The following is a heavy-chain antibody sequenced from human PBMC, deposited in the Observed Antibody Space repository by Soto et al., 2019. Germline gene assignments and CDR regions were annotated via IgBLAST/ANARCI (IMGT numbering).Heavy chain of an antibody. Sequence: EVQVVETGGGLIQRGGSLRLSCAASGFSVSNNYMNWVRQAPGKGLEWVSLIYSGGSTYYADSVKGRFTIYRDNSKNTVDLQMTSLRADDTAVSYCARELSGDRYAHYGLDVWGQGTTVIVSS. D-gene: IGHD2-2*01. CDR3: ARELSGDRYAHYGLDV. V-gene: IGHV3-53*02. CDR1: GFSVSNNY. J-gene: IGHJ6*02. CDR2: IYSGGST.